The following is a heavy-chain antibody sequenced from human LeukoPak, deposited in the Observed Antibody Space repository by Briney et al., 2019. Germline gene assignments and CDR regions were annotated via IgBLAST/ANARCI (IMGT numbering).Heavy chain of an antibody. V-gene: IGHV1-46*01. CDR2: INPSGGST. CDR3: AISGGAAGTAFDI. J-gene: IGHJ3*02. CDR1: GYTFTSYY. D-gene: IGHD6-13*01. Sequence: ASVKVSCKASGYTFTSYYMHWVRQAPGQGLEWMGIINPSGGSTSYAQKFQGRVTMTRNTSISTAYMELSSLRSEDTAVYYCAISGGAAGTAFDIWGQGTMVTVSS.